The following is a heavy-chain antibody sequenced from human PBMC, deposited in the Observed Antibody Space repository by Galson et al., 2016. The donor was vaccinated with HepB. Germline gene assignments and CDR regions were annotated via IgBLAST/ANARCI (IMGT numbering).Heavy chain of an antibody. CDR3: AKVPVGAIGGRGIDY. CDR2: ISDSGGDT. Sequence: SLRLSCAASGFTFSSYGMTWVRQAPGKGLEWVSAISDSGGDTYYADSVKGRFTISRDNSKITLYLQMNTLRAEDTAVYYCAKVPVGAIGGRGIDYWGQGTLVTVSS. CDR1: GFTFSSYG. J-gene: IGHJ4*02. V-gene: IGHV3-23*01. D-gene: IGHD1-26*01.